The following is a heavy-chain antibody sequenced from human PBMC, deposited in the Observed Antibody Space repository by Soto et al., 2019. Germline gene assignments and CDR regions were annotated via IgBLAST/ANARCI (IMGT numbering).Heavy chain of an antibody. CDR1: GNTFTSYT. D-gene: IGHD3-10*01. CDR2: IIPILAIP. V-gene: IGHV1-69*02. CDR3: ARDDYSGSGGFDS. Sequence: QVQLVQSGAEVKKPGSSVKVSCKASGNTFTSYTISWVRQAPGQGLEWMGRIIPILAIPNYAQKFQGRVTMTADKSTSTVYMELSSLRSDDTAVYYCARDDYSGSGGFDSWGQGTLVTVSS. J-gene: IGHJ4*02.